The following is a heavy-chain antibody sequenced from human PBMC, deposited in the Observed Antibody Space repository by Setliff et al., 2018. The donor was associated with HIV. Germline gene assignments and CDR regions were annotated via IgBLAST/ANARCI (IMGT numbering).Heavy chain of an antibody. J-gene: IGHJ4*02. CDR2: IFTSGST. Sequence: PSETLSLTCAVSGDSISSGSYYWSWIRQPAGEGLEWIGHIFTSGSTNYNPSLKSRVTISVDTSKNQFSLNLTSVTAADTAVYYCARSKTFYDFWGGNSRPFDYWGQGTLVTVSS. D-gene: IGHD3-3*01. CDR1: GDSISSGSYY. V-gene: IGHV4-61*09. CDR3: ARSKTFYDFWGGNSRPFDY.